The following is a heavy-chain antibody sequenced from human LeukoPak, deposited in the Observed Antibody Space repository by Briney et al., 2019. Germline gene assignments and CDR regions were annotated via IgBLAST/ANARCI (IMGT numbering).Heavy chain of an antibody. J-gene: IGHJ3*02. CDR2: ISSSSYI. Sequence: GESLKISCAASGFTFSSYSMNWVRQAPGRGLEWVSSISSSSYIYYADSVKGRFTISRDNAKNSLYLQMNSLRAEDTAVYYCARDRDYGDYRDAFDIWGQGTMVTFSS. D-gene: IGHD4-17*01. CDR1: GFTFSSYS. V-gene: IGHV3-21*01. CDR3: ARDRDYGDYRDAFDI.